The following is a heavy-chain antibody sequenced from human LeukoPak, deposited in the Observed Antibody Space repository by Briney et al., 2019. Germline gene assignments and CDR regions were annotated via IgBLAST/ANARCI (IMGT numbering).Heavy chain of an antibody. Sequence: GASVKVSCKASGSTFTTYYFHWVRQAPGQGLEWMGWINPNSGGTNYAQKFQGRVTMTRDTSICTAYMELSRLSSDDTAVYYCGGALEAEYFQNWGQGNLVTVSS. CDR2: INPNSGGT. CDR1: GSTFTTYY. V-gene: IGHV1-2*02. D-gene: IGHD3-3*01. CDR3: GGALEAEYFQN. J-gene: IGHJ1*01.